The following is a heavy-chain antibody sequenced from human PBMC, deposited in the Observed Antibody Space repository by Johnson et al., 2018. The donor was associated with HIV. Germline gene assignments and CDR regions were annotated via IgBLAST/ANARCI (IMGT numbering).Heavy chain of an antibody. CDR1: GFTFSSYG. CDR2: ISYDGSNK. D-gene: IGHD6-6*01. Sequence: QVQLVESGGGVVQPGRSLRLSCAASGFTFSSYGMHWVRQAPGKGLEWVAVISYDGSNKYYADSVKGRFTISRENSKNSHYLHMNSLRPEDTAIYYCVREGYSSSSDAFDIWGQGTMVTVSS. CDR3: VREGYSSSSDAFDI. J-gene: IGHJ3*02. V-gene: IGHV3-30*03.